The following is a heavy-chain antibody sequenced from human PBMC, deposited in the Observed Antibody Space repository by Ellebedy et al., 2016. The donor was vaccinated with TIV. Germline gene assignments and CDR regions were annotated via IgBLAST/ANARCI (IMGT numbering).Heavy chain of an antibody. V-gene: IGHV1-18*01. CDR1: GYTFTSYG. J-gene: IGHJ4*02. Sequence: AASVKVSCKASGYTFTSYGISWVRQAPGQGLEWMGWISAYNGNTNYAQKLQGRVTMTTDTSKSTAYMELRRLRSDDTAVYYCARRVGREWYRYWPYFDYWGQGTLVTVSS. D-gene: IGHD3-16*02. CDR3: ARRVGREWYRYWPYFDY. CDR2: ISAYNGNT.